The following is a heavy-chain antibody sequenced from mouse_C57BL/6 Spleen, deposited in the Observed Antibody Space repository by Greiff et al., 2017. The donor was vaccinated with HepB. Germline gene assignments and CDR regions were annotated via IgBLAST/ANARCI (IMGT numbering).Heavy chain of an antibody. CDR3: APLITTVAPWYFDV. Sequence: QVQLKQPGAELVKPGASVKVSCKASGYTFTSYWMHWVKQRPGQGLEWIGRIHPSDSDTNYNQKFKGKATLTVDKSSSTAYMQLSSLTSEDSAVYYCAPLITTVAPWYFDVWGTGTTVTVSS. CDR2: IHPSDSDT. J-gene: IGHJ1*03. CDR1: GYTFTSYW. V-gene: IGHV1-74*01. D-gene: IGHD1-1*01.